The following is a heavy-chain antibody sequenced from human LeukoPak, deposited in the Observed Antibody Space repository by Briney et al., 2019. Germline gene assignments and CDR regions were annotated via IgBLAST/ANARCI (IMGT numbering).Heavy chain of an antibody. D-gene: IGHD3-3*01. J-gene: IGHJ6*02. CDR1: GYTFTSYY. V-gene: IGHV1-46*01. CDR2: INPSGGST. Sequence: EASVKVSCTASGYTFTSYYMHWVRQAPGQGLEWMGIINPSGGSTSYAQKFQGRVTKTRDTSTSTVYMELSSLRSEDTAVYYCARDNYDFWSGYYRHGSYYYYYGMDVWGQGTTVTVSS. CDR3: ARDNYDFWSGYYRHGSYYYYYGMDV.